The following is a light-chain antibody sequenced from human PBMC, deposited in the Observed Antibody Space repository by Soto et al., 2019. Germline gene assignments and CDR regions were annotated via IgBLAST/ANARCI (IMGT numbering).Light chain of an antibody. CDR2: DAS. CDR3: QPRSNFFT. Sequence: DIVLTQSPDTLSLSPGERATLSCRTSQSVGTSLAWYQQKPGQAPRLVMYDASNRATGIPARFSGSGSGTDFTLTISSLEPEDFAVYYCQPRSNFFTFGPGTKVHIE. J-gene: IGKJ3*01. CDR1: QSVGTS. V-gene: IGKV3-11*01.